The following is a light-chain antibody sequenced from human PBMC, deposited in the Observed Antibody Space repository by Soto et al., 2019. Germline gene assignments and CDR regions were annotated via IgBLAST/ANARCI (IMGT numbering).Light chain of an antibody. CDR1: SSNIGGNI. J-gene: IGLJ2*01. CDR2: GND. CDR3: AAWDDSLNGVV. Sequence: QSVLTQPPSASKTPGQRVTISCSGSSSNIGGNIVNWYQQLPGTAPKLLIFGNDQRPPWVPDRFSGSKSGTSASLAISGLQSEDEANYYCAAWDDSLNGVVFGGGTKVTVL. V-gene: IGLV1-44*01.